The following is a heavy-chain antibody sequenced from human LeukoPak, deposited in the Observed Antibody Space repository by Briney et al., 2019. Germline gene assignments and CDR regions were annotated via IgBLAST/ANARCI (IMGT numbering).Heavy chain of an antibody. CDR3: ARGPQVGAFDL. V-gene: IGHV1-69*13. D-gene: IGHD1-26*01. CDR2: IIPIFTTA. Sequence: ASVKVSCKASGGTFSKYTISWVRQAPGQGLEWMGGIIPIFTTANYAQKFQGRVTITADESTSTAYMELSSLRSEDTAVYYCARGPQVGAFDLWGQGTMVTVSS. J-gene: IGHJ3*01. CDR1: GGTFSKYT.